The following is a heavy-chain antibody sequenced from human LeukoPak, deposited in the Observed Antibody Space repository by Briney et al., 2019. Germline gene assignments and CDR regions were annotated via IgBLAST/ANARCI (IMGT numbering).Heavy chain of an antibody. CDR3: ARAGLRYCSGGSCYYMDI. V-gene: IGHV3-30*02. Sequence: GGSLRLFCAASGFTFSSYAMSWVRQAPGKGLEWVAFIRCDGSNKYYADSVKGRFTISRDNSKNTLHLQMNSLRAEDTAVYYCARAGLRYCSGGSCYYMDIWGKGTTVTVSS. J-gene: IGHJ6*03. D-gene: IGHD2-15*01. CDR2: IRCDGSNK. CDR1: GFTFSSYA.